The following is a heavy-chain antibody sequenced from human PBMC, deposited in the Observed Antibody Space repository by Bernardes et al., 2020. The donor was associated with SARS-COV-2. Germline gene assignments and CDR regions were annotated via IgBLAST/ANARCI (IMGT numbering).Heavy chain of an antibody. CDR2: INEHGTIT. Sequence: GGSLRLHCAAPEFTFSRSWMHWARQVPGKGLVWVLRINEHGTITNYADSVKGRFTISRDNAKNTLFLQMSSLRAEDTAVYYCARDVAGREDFWGQRTLVTVSS. CDR3: ARDVAGREDF. D-gene: IGHD1-26*01. V-gene: IGHV3-74*01. CDR1: EFTFSRSW. J-gene: IGHJ4*02.